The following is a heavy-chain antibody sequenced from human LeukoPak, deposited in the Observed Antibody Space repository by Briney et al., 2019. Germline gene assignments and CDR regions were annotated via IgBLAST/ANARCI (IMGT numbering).Heavy chain of an antibody. Sequence: PGGSLRLSCAASGFTSSSYALHWVRQAPGKGLEWVAVISYDGSNKSYGDSVKGRFTISRDNSKNTLCLQMNSLRADDTAIYHCAKEGRSLQTYWGQGTLVTVSS. CDR2: ISYDGSNK. D-gene: IGHD5-24*01. V-gene: IGHV3-30*18. CDR3: AKEGRSLQTY. CDR1: GFTSSSYA. J-gene: IGHJ4*02.